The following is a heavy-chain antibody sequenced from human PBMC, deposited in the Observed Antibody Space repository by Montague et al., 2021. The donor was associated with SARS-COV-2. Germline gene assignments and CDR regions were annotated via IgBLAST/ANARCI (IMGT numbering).Heavy chain of an antibody. V-gene: IGHV3-48*03. J-gene: IGHJ3*02. CDR3: TRDYRSVVGDGLDI. D-gene: IGHD3-16*02. CDR2: ISTSAYTT. Sequence: SLRLSCAASGFTFRYYYMNWVRQAPGKGPEWISYISTSAYTTSYAGSVKGRFTISRDNGKNSLYLQMNSLRVEDTAVYYCTRDYRSVVGDGLDIWGQGTKVTVSS. CDR1: GFTFRYYY.